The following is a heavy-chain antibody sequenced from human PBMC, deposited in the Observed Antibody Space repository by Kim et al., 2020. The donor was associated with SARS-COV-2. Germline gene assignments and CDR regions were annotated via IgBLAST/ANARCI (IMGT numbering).Heavy chain of an antibody. CDR3: ARHAKDTGLSFDD. J-gene: IGHJ4*02. V-gene: IGHV4-39*01. Sequence: YNPALKCRVTISVDTSNQFSLKLSSVTAADTAVYYCARHAKDTGLSFDDWGQGTLVTVSS. D-gene: IGHD2-15*01.